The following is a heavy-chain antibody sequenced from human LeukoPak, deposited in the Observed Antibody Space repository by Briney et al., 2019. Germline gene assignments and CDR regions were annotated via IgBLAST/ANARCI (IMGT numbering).Heavy chain of an antibody. CDR3: ARGGPAGVATNDY. V-gene: IGHV3-74*01. D-gene: IGHD5-24*01. CDR2: IESDGGRT. CDR1: GFTFSIYY. J-gene: IGHJ4*02. Sequence: GGSLRLSCAASGFTFSIYYMHWVRQAPGKGLVWVSHIESDGGRTTYVDSVKGRFIISRDNAKNTLYLQMNSLRAEDTAVYYCARGGPAGVATNDYWGQGTLVTVSS.